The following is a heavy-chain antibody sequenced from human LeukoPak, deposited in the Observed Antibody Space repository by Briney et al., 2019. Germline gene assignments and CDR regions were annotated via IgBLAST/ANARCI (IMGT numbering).Heavy chain of an antibody. CDR2: INHSGST. V-gene: IGHV4-34*01. J-gene: IGHJ6*03. D-gene: IGHD3-22*01. CDR3: ARDRFDDSSGYYYHYSYYMDV. Sequence: PSETLSLTCAVYGGSFSGYYWSWIRQPPGKGLEWIGEINHSGSTNYNPSLMSRVTISVETSKNQFSLKVSSVTAADTAIYYCARDRFDDSSGYYYHYSYYMDVWGKGTTVTVSS. CDR1: GGSFSGYY.